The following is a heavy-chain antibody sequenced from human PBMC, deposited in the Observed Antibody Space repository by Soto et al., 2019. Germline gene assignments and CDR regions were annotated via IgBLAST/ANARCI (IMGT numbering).Heavy chain of an antibody. CDR2: TSNSGST. CDR3: ARGGGSTKVDY. D-gene: IGHD2-2*01. V-gene: IGHV4-31*03. Sequence: QVQLQESGPGLVKPSQTLSLTCTVSGGSITSSGYYWSWIRQHPGEGLEWIGFTSNSGSTSYNPSLQSRVTISVDTSSNQFSLNLKCVTAADTAVYYCARGGGSTKVDYWGQGTLVTVSP. J-gene: IGHJ4*02. CDR1: GGSITSSGYY.